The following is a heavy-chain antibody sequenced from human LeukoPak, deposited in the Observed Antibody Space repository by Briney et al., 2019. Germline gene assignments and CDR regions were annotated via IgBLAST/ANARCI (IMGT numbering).Heavy chain of an antibody. D-gene: IGHD1-26*01. CDR1: GYTLTELS. V-gene: IGHV1-24*01. CDR2: FDPEDGET. Sequence: ASVKVSCKVSGYTLTELSMHWVRQAPGKGLEWMGGFDPEDGETIYAQKFQGRVTMTEDTSTDTAYMELSSLRSEDTAVYYCAIAGGSYLTSLDAFDIWGQGTMVTVSS. J-gene: IGHJ3*02. CDR3: AIAGGSYLTSLDAFDI.